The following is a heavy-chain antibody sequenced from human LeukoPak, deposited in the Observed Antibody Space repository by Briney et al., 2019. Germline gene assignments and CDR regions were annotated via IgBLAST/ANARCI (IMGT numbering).Heavy chain of an antibody. V-gene: IGHV5-51*01. D-gene: IGHD3-9*01. CDR3: AGHSFDTVDAFDI. Sequence: GESLKISCKGSGYSFTNYWIGWVRQMPGKGLEWMGIIYPGDSDTRYSPSFQGRVTISADKSIDTAYLQWRSLKASDTAMYFCAGHSFDTVDAFDIWGQGTIVTVS. J-gene: IGHJ3*02. CDR2: IYPGDSDT. CDR1: GYSFTNYW.